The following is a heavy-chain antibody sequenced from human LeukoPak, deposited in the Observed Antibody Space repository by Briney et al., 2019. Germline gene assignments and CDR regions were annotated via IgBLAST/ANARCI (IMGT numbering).Heavy chain of an antibody. Sequence: PGGSLRLPCAASGFTFSSYSMNWVRHAPGKGLEWVSSISSSSSHIYYADSVKGRFIISRDNAKNSLYLQMNSLSTDDTAVYYCARVGGLWFGELWGQGTLVTVSS. CDR1: GFTFSSYS. V-gene: IGHV3-21*01. J-gene: IGHJ4*02. CDR3: ARVGGLWFGEL. CDR2: ISSSSSHI. D-gene: IGHD3-10*01.